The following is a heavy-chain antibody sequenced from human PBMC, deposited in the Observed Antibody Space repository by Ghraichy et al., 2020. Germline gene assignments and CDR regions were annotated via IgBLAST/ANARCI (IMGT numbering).Heavy chain of an antibody. CDR3: AREYYSHSSGKTGDY. CDR1: GGSISSSDYC. D-gene: IGHD3-22*01. CDR2: INYSVNT. J-gene: IGHJ4*02. Sequence: SETLSLTCTVSGGSISSSDYCWGCVRQPPGKGLEWIGTINYSVNTYYNPSLRSRVTISVDTSKNQFSLKLSSVTAADTAVYYCAREYYSHSSGKTGDYWGQGTLVTVSS. V-gene: IGHV4-39*02.